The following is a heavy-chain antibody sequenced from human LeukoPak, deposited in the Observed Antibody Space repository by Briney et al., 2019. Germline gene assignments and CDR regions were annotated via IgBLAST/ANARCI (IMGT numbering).Heavy chain of an antibody. CDR3: AKRGRITMVRGVIPAGYYYYYMDV. Sequence: PGASLRLSCAASGFTVSSYAMSWVRQAPGKVLECVSAISGSGGSTYYADSVKGRFTISRDNSKNTLYLQMNSLRAEDTAVYYCAKRGRITMVRGVIPAGYYYYYMDVWGKGTTVTVSS. V-gene: IGHV3-23*01. CDR1: GFTVSSYA. D-gene: IGHD3-10*01. J-gene: IGHJ6*03. CDR2: ISGSGGST.